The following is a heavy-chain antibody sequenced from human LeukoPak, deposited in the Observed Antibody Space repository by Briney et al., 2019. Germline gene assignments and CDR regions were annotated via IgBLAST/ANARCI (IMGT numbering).Heavy chain of an antibody. D-gene: IGHD6-19*01. CDR3: ARRHGYSSGWYYFDY. J-gene: IGHJ4*02. CDR2: IYYSGST. V-gene: IGHV4-59*08. CDR1: GGSISSYY. Sequence: SETLSLTCTVSGGSISSYYCSWIRQPPGKGLEWIGYIYYSGSTNYNPSLKSRVTISVDTSKNRFSLKLSSVTAADTAVYYCARRHGYSSGWYYFDYWGQGTLVTVSS.